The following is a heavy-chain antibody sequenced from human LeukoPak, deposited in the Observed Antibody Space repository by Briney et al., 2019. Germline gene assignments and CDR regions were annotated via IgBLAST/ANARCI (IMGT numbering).Heavy chain of an antibody. Sequence: SETLSLTCAVYGGSFSGYYWSWIRQPPGKGLEGIGEINHSGSTNYNPSLKSRVTISVDTSKNQFSLKLSSVTAADTAVYYCASRLRRYGMDVWGQGTTVTVSS. V-gene: IGHV4-34*01. D-gene: IGHD4-17*01. CDR1: GGSFSGYY. CDR2: INHSGST. J-gene: IGHJ6*02. CDR3: ASRLRRYGMDV.